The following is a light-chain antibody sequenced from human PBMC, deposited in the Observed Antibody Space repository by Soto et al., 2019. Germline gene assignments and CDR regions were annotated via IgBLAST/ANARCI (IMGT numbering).Light chain of an antibody. CDR2: GAS. J-gene: IGKJ5*01. V-gene: IGKV3-20*01. CDR3: QQYGSSIS. Sequence: EIVLTQSPGTLSLSPGESATLSCRASQSVSSSYLAWYQQKPGQAPRLLIYGASSRATGIPDRLSGSGSGTDFTLTISRLEPEDFAVYYCQQYGSSISFGQGTRLEIK. CDR1: QSVSSSY.